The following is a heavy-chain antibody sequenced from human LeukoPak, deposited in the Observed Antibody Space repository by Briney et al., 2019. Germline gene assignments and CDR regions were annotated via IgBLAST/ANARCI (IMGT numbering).Heavy chain of an antibody. Sequence: SVKVSCKASGGTFSGYAISWVRQAPGQGLEWMGGIIPNVGTANYAQKLQGRVTITTDQSTSTAYMELSRLRSEDTAVYYCARATLYTFPLPWFGELLSYYYMDVWGKGTTVTVSS. CDR1: GGTFSGYA. CDR3: ARATLYTFPLPWFGELLSYYYMDV. D-gene: IGHD3-10*01. V-gene: IGHV1-69*05. J-gene: IGHJ6*03. CDR2: IIPNVGTA.